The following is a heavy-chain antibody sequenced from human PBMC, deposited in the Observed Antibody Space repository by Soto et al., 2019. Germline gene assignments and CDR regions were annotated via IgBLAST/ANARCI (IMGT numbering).Heavy chain of an antibody. CDR2: IYPGDSDT. CDR3: ARLHYDSSGYYWDYFDY. CDR1: GYSFTSYL. V-gene: IGHV5-51*01. D-gene: IGHD3-22*01. J-gene: IGHJ4*02. Sequence: PGESLKISCKGSGYSFTSYLIGWVRQMPGKGLEWMGIIYPGDSDTRYSPSFQGQVTISADKSISTAYLQWSSLKASDTAMYYCARLHYDSSGYYWDYFDYWGQGTRVTVSS.